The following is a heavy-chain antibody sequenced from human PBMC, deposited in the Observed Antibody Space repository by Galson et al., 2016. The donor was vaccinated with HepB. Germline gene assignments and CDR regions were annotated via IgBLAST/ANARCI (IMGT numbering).Heavy chain of an antibody. D-gene: IGHD3-16*02. CDR2: IYSGGRT. V-gene: IGHV3-53*01. Sequence: SLRLSCAASGFTVSNNYMTWVRQAPGKGLEWVSVIYSGGRTYYADSVKGRFTISRDNSKNSLYLQMNSLRAEDTAVYYCARISAYWGQGTLVTVSS. CDR1: GFTVSNNY. J-gene: IGHJ4*02. CDR3: ARISAY.